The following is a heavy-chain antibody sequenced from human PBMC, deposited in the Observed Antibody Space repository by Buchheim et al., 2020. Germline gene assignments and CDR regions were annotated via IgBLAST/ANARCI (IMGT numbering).Heavy chain of an antibody. CDR3: ASLSSSWSEQWDY. J-gene: IGHJ4*02. Sequence: QVQLVESGGGVVQPGRSLRLSCAASGFTFSSYGMHWVRQAPGKGLEWVAVISYDGSNKYYADPVKGRFTISRDNSKNTLYLQMNSLRAEDTAVYYCASLSSSWSEQWDYWGQGTL. V-gene: IGHV3-30*03. CDR1: GFTFSSYG. D-gene: IGHD6-13*01. CDR2: ISYDGSNK.